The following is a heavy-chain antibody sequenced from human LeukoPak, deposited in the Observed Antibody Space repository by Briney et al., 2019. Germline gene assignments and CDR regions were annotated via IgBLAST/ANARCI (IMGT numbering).Heavy chain of an antibody. J-gene: IGHJ2*01. V-gene: IGHV4-4*07. D-gene: IGHD3-22*01. Sequence: PSETLLLTCSVSGASITRYYWTWIRQPVGKGLEWFGRLYTNGTVNYNPSLRSRVTMSRDTSRNQFSLKLTSVTAADTAVYYCARLLGSSGYAGDWYFDLWGPGALVTVSS. CDR1: GASITRYY. CDR2: LYTNGTV. CDR3: ARLLGSSGYAGDWYFDL.